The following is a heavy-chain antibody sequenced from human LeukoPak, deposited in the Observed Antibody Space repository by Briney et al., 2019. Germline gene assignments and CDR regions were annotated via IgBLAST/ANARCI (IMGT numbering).Heavy chain of an antibody. Sequence: GGSLRLSCAASGFTFSSYWMSWVRQAPGKGLEWVANIKQGGSEKYYVDSVKGRFTISRDDARNSLYLQMSSLRAEDTAVYYCAREVRNSGGFDPWGQGTLVTVSS. CDR1: GFTFSSYW. CDR2: IKQGGSEK. J-gene: IGHJ5*02. V-gene: IGHV3-7*01. D-gene: IGHD1-14*01. CDR3: AREVRNSGGFDP.